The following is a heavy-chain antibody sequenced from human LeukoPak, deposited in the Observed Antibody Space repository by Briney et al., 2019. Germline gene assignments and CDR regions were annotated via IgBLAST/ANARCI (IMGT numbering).Heavy chain of an antibody. CDR3: ARRVTGRSYYYGMDV. Sequence: PSETLSLTCTVSGGSISSSSYYWGWIRQPPGRGLEWIGSIYYSGSTYYNPSLKSRVTISVDTSKNQFSLKLSSVTAADTAVYYCARRVTGRSYYYGMDVWGQGTTVTVSS. CDR2: IYYSGST. D-gene: IGHD2-21*02. J-gene: IGHJ6*02. CDR1: GGSISSSSYY. V-gene: IGHV4-39*01.